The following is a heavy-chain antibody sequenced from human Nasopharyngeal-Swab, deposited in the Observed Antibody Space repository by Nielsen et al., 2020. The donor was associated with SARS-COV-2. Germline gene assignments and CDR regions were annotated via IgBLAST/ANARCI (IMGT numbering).Heavy chain of an antibody. CDR2: IYYSGST. D-gene: IGHD6-6*01. V-gene: IGHV4-39*07. Sequence: PGKGLEWIGSIYYSGSTYYNPSLKSRVTISVDKSKNQFSLKLSSVTAADTAVYYCARALGSIAARPRFDPWGQGTLVTVSS. J-gene: IGHJ5*02. CDR3: ARALGSIAARPRFDP.